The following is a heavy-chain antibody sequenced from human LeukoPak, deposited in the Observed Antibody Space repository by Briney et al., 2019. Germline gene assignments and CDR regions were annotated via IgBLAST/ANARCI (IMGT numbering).Heavy chain of an antibody. D-gene: IGHD4-23*01. CDR2: INPNSGGT. Sequence: ASVKVSCKASGYTFTGYYMHWVRQAPGQGLEWMGWINPNSGGTNYAQKFQGRVTMTRDTSISTAYMELSRLRSDDTAVYYCARDQVAYGGIPDYWGQGTLVTVSS. CDR1: GYTFTGYY. CDR3: ARDQVAYGGIPDY. V-gene: IGHV1-2*02. J-gene: IGHJ4*02.